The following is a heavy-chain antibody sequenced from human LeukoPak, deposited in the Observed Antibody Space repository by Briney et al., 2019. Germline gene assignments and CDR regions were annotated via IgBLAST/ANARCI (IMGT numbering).Heavy chain of an antibody. D-gene: IGHD2-8*01. CDR2: IGTAGDT. CDR1: GFTFSNYD. Sequence: GGSLRLSCAASGFTFSNYDMHWVRHTTGKGLEWVSAIGTAGDTNYLGSVKGRFTISRENAKNSLYLQTNSLRAGDTAVYYCARSDVYWGHFDYWGQGTLVTVSS. J-gene: IGHJ4*02. CDR3: ARSDVYWGHFDY. V-gene: IGHV3-13*01.